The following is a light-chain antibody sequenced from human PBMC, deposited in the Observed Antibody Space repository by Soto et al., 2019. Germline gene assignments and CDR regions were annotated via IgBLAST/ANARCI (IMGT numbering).Light chain of an antibody. J-gene: IGLJ1*01. V-gene: IGLV1-44*01. Sequence: QSVLTQPPSASGTPGQRVTISCSGSSSNFGSNTVNWYQQLPGTAPKLLIYSNNQRPSGVPDRFSGSKSGTSASLAISGLQSGDEADYYCATWDDSLNGLFGTGTKVTVL. CDR1: SSNFGSNT. CDR3: ATWDDSLNGL. CDR2: SNN.